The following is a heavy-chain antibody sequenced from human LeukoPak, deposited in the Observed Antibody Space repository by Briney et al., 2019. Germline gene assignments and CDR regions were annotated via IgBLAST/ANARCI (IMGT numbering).Heavy chain of an antibody. J-gene: IGHJ6*02. CDR2: MNPNSGNT. Sequence: EASVKVSCKASGYTFTSYDINWVRQATGQGLEWMGWMNPNSGNTGYAQKFQGRVTMTRNTSISTAYMELSSLRSEDTAVYYCARDLKYYYYYGMDVWGQGTTVTVSS. CDR3: ARDLKYYYYYGMDV. CDR1: GYTFTSYD. V-gene: IGHV1-8*01.